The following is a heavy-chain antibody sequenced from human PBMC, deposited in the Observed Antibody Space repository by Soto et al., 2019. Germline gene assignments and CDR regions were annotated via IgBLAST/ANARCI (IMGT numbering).Heavy chain of an antibody. Sequence: SQTLSLTCAISGDSVSSYSAAWNWIRQSPSGGLEWLGRTYYRSRFFSDYAESVKSRVIINPDTSKNQFSLQLKSVTPEDTAVYYCVRDRYSSSGWFDPWGQGTPVTVSS. CDR2: TYYRSRFFS. V-gene: IGHV6-1*01. CDR3: VRDRYSSSGWFDP. J-gene: IGHJ5*02. CDR1: GDSVSSYSAA. D-gene: IGHD3-10*01.